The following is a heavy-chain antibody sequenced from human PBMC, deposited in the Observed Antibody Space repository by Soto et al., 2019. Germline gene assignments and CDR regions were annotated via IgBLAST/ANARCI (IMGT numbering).Heavy chain of an antibody. Sequence: VASVKVSCKASGYTSTSYGIIWVRQAPGQGLEWMGWISANNGNTNYAQKRQGRVTMNTNTSTSTEYMELRSLRSDDTAVYYGATCPGYSSGWGYYYFGMDVWGQGTTVTVSS. CDR3: ATCPGYSSGWGYYYFGMDV. CDR1: GYTSTSYG. D-gene: IGHD6-19*01. CDR2: ISANNGNT. J-gene: IGHJ6*02. V-gene: IGHV1-18*04.